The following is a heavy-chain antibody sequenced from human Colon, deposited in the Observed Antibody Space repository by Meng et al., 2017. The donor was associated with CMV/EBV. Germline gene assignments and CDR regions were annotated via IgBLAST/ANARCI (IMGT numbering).Heavy chain of an antibody. Sequence: GESLKISCAASGFSFSSFWMSWVRQAPGKGLEWVASIKQDGSEQFYADSVKGRFTISRDNAKNTVFLQMNSLRTEDTAVYYCALRLRNSDGMDVWGQGTTVTVSS. CDR2: IKQDGSEQ. V-gene: IGHV3-7*01. D-gene: IGHD3-16*01. J-gene: IGHJ6*02. CDR1: GFSFSSFW. CDR3: ALRLRNSDGMDV.